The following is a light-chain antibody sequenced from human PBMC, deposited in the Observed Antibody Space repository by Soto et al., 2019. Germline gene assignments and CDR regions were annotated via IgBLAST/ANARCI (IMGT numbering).Light chain of an antibody. CDR1: QDIRTY. CDR3: QQYENRPV. Sequence: DIRMTQSPSSLSASVGDRVTLTCQASQDIRTYVNWYQQKPGKAPNRLIYNASILETGVPSRFSGSGSGTDFTFTISRLQPKDIATHECQQYENRPVFGQGTRLDVK. J-gene: IGKJ5*01. CDR2: NAS. V-gene: IGKV1-33*01.